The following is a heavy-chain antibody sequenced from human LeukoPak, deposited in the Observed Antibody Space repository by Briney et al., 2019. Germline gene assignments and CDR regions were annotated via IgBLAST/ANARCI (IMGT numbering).Heavy chain of an antibody. V-gene: IGHV4-34*01. Sequence: SETLSLTCAVYGGSFSGYYWSWIRQPPGKGLEWIGEINHSGSTNYNPSLKSRATISVDTSKNQFSLKLSSVTAADTAVYYCARQPQQLVYYFDYWGQGTLVTVSS. CDR1: GGSFSGYY. CDR3: ARQPQQLVYYFDY. D-gene: IGHD6-13*01. CDR2: INHSGST. J-gene: IGHJ4*02.